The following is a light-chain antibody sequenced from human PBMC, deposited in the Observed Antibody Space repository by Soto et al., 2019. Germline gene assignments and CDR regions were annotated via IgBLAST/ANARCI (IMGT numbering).Light chain of an antibody. Sequence: QSVLTQPPSASGSPGQSVTISCTGTSSDVGAYNYVSWYQQHAGKAPKLVIYEVTKRPSGVPDRFSGSKSANTASLTVSGLQAGDEADYYCSSFASSNTWVFGGGTKVTVL. CDR2: EVT. J-gene: IGLJ3*02. CDR3: SSFASSNTWV. CDR1: SSDVGAYNY. V-gene: IGLV2-8*01.